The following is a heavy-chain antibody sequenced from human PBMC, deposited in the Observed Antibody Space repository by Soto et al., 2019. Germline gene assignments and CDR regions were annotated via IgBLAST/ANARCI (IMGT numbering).Heavy chain of an antibody. CDR1: GFICSSYD. V-gene: IGHV3-23*01. CDR2: ILVDGRT. Sequence: GGSLRLSCAASGFICSSYDMSWVRQAPGKGLEWVSTILVDGRTFYVDSVKGRFTISRDSSQNTVYLQMNSLTAGDTALYYCAKATATGGGAFDICGRGTMVTVSS. J-gene: IGHJ3*02. D-gene: IGHD2-8*02. CDR3: AKATATGGGAFDI.